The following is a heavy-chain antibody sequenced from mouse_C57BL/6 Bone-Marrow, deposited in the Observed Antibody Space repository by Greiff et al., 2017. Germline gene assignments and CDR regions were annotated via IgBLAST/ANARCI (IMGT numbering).Heavy chain of an antibody. D-gene: IGHD1-1*01. CDR2: IHPNSGST. Sequence: QVQLQQPGAELVKPGASVKLSCKASGYTFTSYWMHWVKQRPGQGLEWIGMIHPNSGSTTYNEKFKNKATLTVDKSSSTAYMQLSSLTSEESAVYYCARGGYYYGSGWFAYWGQGTLVTVSA. V-gene: IGHV1-64*01. J-gene: IGHJ3*01. CDR1: GYTFTSYW. CDR3: ARGGYYYGSGWFAY.